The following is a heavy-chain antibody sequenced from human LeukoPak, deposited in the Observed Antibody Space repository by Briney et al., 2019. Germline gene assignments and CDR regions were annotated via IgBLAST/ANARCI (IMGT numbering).Heavy chain of an antibody. CDR3: AYYYDSSGFYPEMS. CDR2: IYTSGST. V-gene: IGHV4-61*09. CDR1: GGSISTDNYY. Sequence: SETLSLTCTVSGGSISTDNYYWSWIRQPAGKGLEWIGHIYTSGSTIYNPSLKSRVTISIDTSENQFSLKLSSVTAADTAVYYCAYYYDSSGFYPEMSWGQGILVTVSS. J-gene: IGHJ4*02. D-gene: IGHD3-22*01.